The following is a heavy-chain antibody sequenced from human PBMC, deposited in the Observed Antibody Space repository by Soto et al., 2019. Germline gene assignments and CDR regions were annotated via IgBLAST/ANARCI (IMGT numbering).Heavy chain of an antibody. CDR2: IYYSGST. V-gene: IGHV4-59*01. Sequence: SETLSLTCTVSGGSIRSYYWSWIRQPPGKGLEWIGYIYYSGSTNYNPSLKSRVTISVDTSKNQFSLKLSSVTAADTAVYYCARDHYIWGSYRIMDVWGKGTTVTVSS. D-gene: IGHD3-16*02. CDR1: GGSIRSYY. CDR3: ARDHYIWGSYRIMDV. J-gene: IGHJ6*04.